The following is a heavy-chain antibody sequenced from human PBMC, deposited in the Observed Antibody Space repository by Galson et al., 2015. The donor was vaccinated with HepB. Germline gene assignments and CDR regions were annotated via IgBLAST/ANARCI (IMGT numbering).Heavy chain of an antibody. CDR1: GFSLSTSGMC. CDR2: IDWDDDK. D-gene: IGHD1-26*01. V-gene: IGHV2-70*11. J-gene: IGHJ4*02. Sequence: PALVKPPQTLTLTCTFSGFSLSTSGMCVSWIRQPPGKALEWLARIDWDDDKYYSTSLKTRLTISKDTSKNQVVLTMTNMDPVDTATYYCARTQSTGMPLGYFDYWGQGTLVTVSS. CDR3: ARTQSTGMPLGYFDY.